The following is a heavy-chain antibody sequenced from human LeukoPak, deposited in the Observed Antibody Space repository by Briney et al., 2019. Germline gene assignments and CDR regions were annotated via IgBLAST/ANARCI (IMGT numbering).Heavy chain of an antibody. CDR3: ARGPRAYCGGDCYPFDY. CDR2: ISAYNGNT. V-gene: IGHV1-18*01. Sequence: ASVKVSYKASGYTFTSYGISWVRQAPGQGLEWMGWISAYNGNTNYAQKLQGRVTMTTDTSTSTAYMELRSLRSDDTAVYYCARGPRAYCGGDCYPFDYWGQGTLVTVSS. CDR1: GYTFTSYG. D-gene: IGHD2-21*02. J-gene: IGHJ4*02.